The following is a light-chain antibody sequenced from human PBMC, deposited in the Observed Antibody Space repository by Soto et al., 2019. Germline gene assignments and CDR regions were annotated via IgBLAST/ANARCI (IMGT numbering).Light chain of an antibody. CDR3: SSYTSSSTLGVV. J-gene: IGLJ2*01. CDR2: DVS. CDR1: SSDVGGYNY. V-gene: IGLV2-14*01. Sequence: QSALTQPASVSGSPGQSITISCTGTSSDVGGYNYVSWYQQHPGKAPKLMIYDVSNRTSGVSNRFSGSKSGNTASLTISGLQAEAEAEYYCSSYTSSSTLGVVFGGGTKLTVL.